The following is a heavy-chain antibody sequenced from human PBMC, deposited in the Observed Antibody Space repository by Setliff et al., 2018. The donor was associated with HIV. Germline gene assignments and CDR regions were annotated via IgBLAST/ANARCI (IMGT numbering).Heavy chain of an antibody. J-gene: IGHJ3*02. Sequence: PSETLSLTCVVSGYSISSDYYWGWIRQPPGKGLEWIGSFSPRGRTYQNASLKSRVTISVDRSKNQFSLKLISVTAADTAIYYCASTTSGVSGSYPAHAFDIWGQGTMVTVS. CDR1: GYSISSDYY. CDR3: ASTTSGVSGSYPAHAFDI. CDR2: FSPRGRT. V-gene: IGHV4-38-2*01. D-gene: IGHD3-10*01.